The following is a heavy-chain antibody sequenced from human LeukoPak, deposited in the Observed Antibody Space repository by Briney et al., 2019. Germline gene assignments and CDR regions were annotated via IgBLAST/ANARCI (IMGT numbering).Heavy chain of an antibody. CDR1: GFTFSTLW. Sequence: PGGCRRLSWAASGFTFSTLWMSWVRQIPGKGLEWVANIKQVGSEKQYVDSVRGRFTISRDNAESSLYLQMNSLRAEDTAVYYCASDFGSGSFFAYWGQGTLVTVSS. CDR2: IKQVGSEK. D-gene: IGHD3-10*01. V-gene: IGHV3-7*03. J-gene: IGHJ4*02. CDR3: ASDFGSGSFFAY.